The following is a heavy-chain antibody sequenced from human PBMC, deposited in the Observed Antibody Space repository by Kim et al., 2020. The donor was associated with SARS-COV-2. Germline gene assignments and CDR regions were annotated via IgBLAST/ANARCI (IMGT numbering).Heavy chain of an antibody. Sequence: GGSLRLSCAASGFTFSSYAMSWVRQAPGKGLEWVSVIYSGGSSTYYADSVKGRFTISRDNSKNTLYLQMNSLRAEDTAVYYCAKDHAAEGGYGDPPTFDYWGQGTLVTVSS. J-gene: IGHJ4*02. D-gene: IGHD4-17*01. CDR1: GFTFSSYA. V-gene: IGHV3-23*03. CDR2: IYSGGSST. CDR3: AKDHAAEGGYGDPPTFDY.